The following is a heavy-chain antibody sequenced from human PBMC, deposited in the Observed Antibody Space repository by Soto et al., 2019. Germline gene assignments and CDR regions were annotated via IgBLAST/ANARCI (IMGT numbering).Heavy chain of an antibody. CDR3: TRDLDGNSDALDI. V-gene: IGHV1-18*04. Sequence: QVQLVQSGAEVKKPGASVKVSCKASGYTFISYGISWVRQAPGQGLEWMGWISGYNGNTHYTQQLQGRLTMTTDTSTSTAYMELRSLRTVDTAVYYCTRDLDGNSDALDIWGQGTMVTVSS. D-gene: IGHD4-4*01. J-gene: IGHJ3*02. CDR2: ISGYNGNT. CDR1: GYTFISYG.